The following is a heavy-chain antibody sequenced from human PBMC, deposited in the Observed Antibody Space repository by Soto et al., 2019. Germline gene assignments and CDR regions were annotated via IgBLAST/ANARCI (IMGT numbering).Heavy chain of an antibody. CDR2: MNPNSGNT. V-gene: IGHV1-8*02. CDR3: ARGPRVFEY. J-gene: IGHJ4*02. Sequence: GASVKVSCKASGYTLVSYDINWVRQATGQGPEWMGWMNPNSGNTGYVQKFQGRVTMTRDTSTSTVYMELNSLTSEDTAVYYCARGPRVFEYWGQGTLVTVYS. CDR1: GYTLVSYD.